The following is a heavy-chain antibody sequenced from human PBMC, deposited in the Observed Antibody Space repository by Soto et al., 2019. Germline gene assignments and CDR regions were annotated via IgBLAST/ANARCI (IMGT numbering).Heavy chain of an antibody. Sequence: QVQLVQSGAEVKKPGSSVKVSCKASGGTFSSYAISWVRQAPGQGLEWMGGIIPIFGTANYAQKFQGRVTITADESTSTAYMELSSLRSEDTAVYYCARDRPIKNGRPRGPYYYYGMDVWGLGTTVTVSS. CDR3: ARDRPIKNGRPRGPYYYYGMDV. V-gene: IGHV1-69*01. CDR1: GGTFSSYA. CDR2: IIPIFGTA. D-gene: IGHD1-26*01. J-gene: IGHJ6*02.